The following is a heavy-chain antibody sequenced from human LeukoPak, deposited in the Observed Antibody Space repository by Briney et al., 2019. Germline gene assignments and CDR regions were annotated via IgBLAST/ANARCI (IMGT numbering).Heavy chain of an antibody. Sequence: ASVKVSCKASGYTFTGYYMHWVRQAPGQGLEWMGWINPNSGGTNYAQKFQGRVTMTRDTSISTAYMDLSRLRFGDTAVYYCARDVLFHRTGNSAYADAFDIWGQGTMVTVSS. D-gene: IGHD5-12*01. CDR3: ARDVLFHRTGNSAYADAFDI. CDR2: INPNSGGT. V-gene: IGHV1-2*02. CDR1: GYTFTGYY. J-gene: IGHJ3*02.